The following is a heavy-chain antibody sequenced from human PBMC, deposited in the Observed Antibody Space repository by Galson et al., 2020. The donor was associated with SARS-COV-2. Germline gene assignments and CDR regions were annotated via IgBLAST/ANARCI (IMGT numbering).Heavy chain of an antibody. V-gene: IGHV3-23*01. CDR2: ISGSGGST. Sequence: GESLKISCASSGFTFSSYAMSWVRQAPGKGLEWVSAISGSGGSTYYADSVKGRFTISRDNSKNTLYLQMNSLRAEDTAVYYCAKVLGYCTNGVGVSTPYGSGRYYYYYDGMDVWGQGTTVTVSS. J-gene: IGHJ6*02. D-gene: IGHD2-8*01. CDR3: AKVLGYCTNGVGVSTPYGSGRYYYYYDGMDV. CDR1: GFTFSSYA.